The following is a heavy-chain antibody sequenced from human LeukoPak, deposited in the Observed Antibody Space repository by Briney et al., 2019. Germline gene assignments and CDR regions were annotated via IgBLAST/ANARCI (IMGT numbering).Heavy chain of an antibody. V-gene: IGHV3-7*01. CDR3: ARGRGNSSSWYWDY. Sequence: GGSLRLSCAASGFTFSSYWMTWVRQAPGRWLEWVANIKQDGSEKYYVDSAKGRFTISRDNGKKSLYLQMNSLRVEDTAVYYCARGRGNSSSWYWDYWGQGALVTVSS. CDR2: IKQDGSEK. D-gene: IGHD6-13*01. J-gene: IGHJ4*02. CDR1: GFTFSSYW.